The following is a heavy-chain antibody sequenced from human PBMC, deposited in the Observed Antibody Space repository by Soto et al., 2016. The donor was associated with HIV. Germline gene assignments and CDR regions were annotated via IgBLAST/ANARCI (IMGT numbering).Heavy chain of an antibody. CDR1: GDYTSNGGYY. CDR2: IYYSGST. V-gene: IGHV4-31*03. J-gene: IGHJ4*02. Sequence: QVQLQESGPGLVKPSQTLSLTCTVSGDYTSNGGYYWSWIRQHPGKGLEWLGYIYYSGSTDYNPSLKSRLVISVDLSKNQFSLNLISVTAADTAVYFCARQAPFXHPNHFDFWGQGILVTVSS. CDR3: ARQAPFXHPNHFDF. D-gene: IGHD2-8*01.